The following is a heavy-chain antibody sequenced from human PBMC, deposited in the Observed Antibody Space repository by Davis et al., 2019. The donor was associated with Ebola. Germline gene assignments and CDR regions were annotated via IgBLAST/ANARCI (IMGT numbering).Heavy chain of an antibody. D-gene: IGHD3-10*01. CDR2: IKSKTDGGTT. CDR1: GFTFTNAW. Sequence: PGGSLRLSCAVSGFTFTNAWMSWVRQAPGKGLEWVGRIKSKTDGGTTDYAAPVKGRFTISRDDSKNTLYLQMNSLKTEDTAVYYCTAYGSGSYYGGVFDYWGQGTLVTVSS. J-gene: IGHJ4*02. CDR3: TAYGSGSYYGGVFDY. V-gene: IGHV3-15*01.